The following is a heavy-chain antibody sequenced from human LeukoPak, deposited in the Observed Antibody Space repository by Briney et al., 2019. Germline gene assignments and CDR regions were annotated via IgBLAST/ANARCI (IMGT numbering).Heavy chain of an antibody. Sequence: SETLSPTRTVSGGSISSYYWNWIRQSAGKGLEWIGRIYTSGSTNYNPSLKSRVTMSIDTSKNQFSLKLNSVTAADTAVYYCARSGGSGTYYDGSFDYWGQGTLVTVSS. V-gene: IGHV4-4*07. J-gene: IGHJ4*02. CDR1: GGSISSYY. CDR3: ARSGGSGTYYDGSFDY. CDR2: IYTSGST. D-gene: IGHD1-26*01.